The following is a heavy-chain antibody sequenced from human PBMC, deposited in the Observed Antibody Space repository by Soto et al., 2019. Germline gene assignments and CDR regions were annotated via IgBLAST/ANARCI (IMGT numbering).Heavy chain of an antibody. Sequence: ASVKVSCKASGGTFSSYAISWVRQAPGQGLEWMGGIIPIFGTANYAQKFQGRVTITADESTSTAYMELSSLRSEDTAVYYCARVLSDRIAVAVADRPGWFDPWGQGTLVTVSS. CDR1: GGTFSSYA. J-gene: IGHJ5*02. CDR2: IIPIFGTA. CDR3: ARVLSDRIAVAVADRPGWFDP. D-gene: IGHD6-19*01. V-gene: IGHV1-69*13.